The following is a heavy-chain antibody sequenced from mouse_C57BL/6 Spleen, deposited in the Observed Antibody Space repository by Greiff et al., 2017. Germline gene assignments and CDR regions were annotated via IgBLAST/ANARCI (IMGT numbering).Heavy chain of an antibody. D-gene: IGHD1-1*01. CDR2: INPGSGGT. CDR3: ARAYGSSWYFDV. Sequence: QVQLQQSGAELVRPGTSVKVSCKASGYAFTNYLIEWLKPRPGQGLEWIGVINPGSGGTNYNEKFKGKATLTADKSSSTAYMQLSSLTSEDSAVYFCARAYGSSWYFDVWGTGTTVTVSS. CDR1: GYAFTNYL. V-gene: IGHV1-54*01. J-gene: IGHJ1*03.